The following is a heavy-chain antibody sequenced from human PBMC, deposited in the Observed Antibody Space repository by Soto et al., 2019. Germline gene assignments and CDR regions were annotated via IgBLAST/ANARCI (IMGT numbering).Heavy chain of an antibody. CDR3: AGWAINYYHEDV. CDR1: GFTFSDYW. V-gene: IGHV3-74*01. CDR2: IKRDGSTT. J-gene: IGHJ6*03. Sequence: EVQLVESGGGLVQPGGSLRLSCAASGFTFSDYWMHWVRQAPGKGLEWVSRIKRDGSTTNYADSVKGRFTISRDNAKNSLYLEMNSLRVECTVDYYCAGWAINYYHEDVWGKGNTVTGSS.